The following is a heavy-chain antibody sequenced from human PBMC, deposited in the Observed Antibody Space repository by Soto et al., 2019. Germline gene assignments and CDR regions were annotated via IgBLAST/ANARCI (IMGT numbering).Heavy chain of an antibody. J-gene: IGHJ4*02. CDR1: RFTFSDFS. V-gene: IGHV3-21*01. D-gene: IGHD6-13*01. CDR3: ARSLYSGSYRPTYYIDF. Sequence: EVQLVESGGGLVKPGGSLRLSCAASRFTFSDFSMNWVRQAPGKGLEWVSSISSKSSYIYYADSVKGRFTISRDNADNSLYLQMTSLRAEDTAVYYCARSLYSGSYRPTYYIDFWGQGTLVNGSS. CDR2: ISSKSSYI.